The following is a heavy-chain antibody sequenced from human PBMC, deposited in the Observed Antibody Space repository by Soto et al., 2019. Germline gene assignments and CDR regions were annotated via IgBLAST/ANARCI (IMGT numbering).Heavy chain of an antibody. CDR3: ARDYTTGTTGFDY. J-gene: IGHJ4*02. D-gene: IGHD1-1*01. Sequence: GGSLRLSCKASGYTFTSYYMHWVRQAPGQGLEWMGIINPSGGSTSYAQKFQGRVTMTRDTSTSTVYMELSSLRSEDTAVYYCARDYTTGTTGFDYWGQGTLVTVSS. CDR2: INPSGGST. V-gene: IGHV1-46*01. CDR1: GYTFTSYY.